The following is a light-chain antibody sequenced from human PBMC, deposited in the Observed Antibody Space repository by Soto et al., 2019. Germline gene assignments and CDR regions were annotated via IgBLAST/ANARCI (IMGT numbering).Light chain of an antibody. J-gene: IGLJ3*02. CDR3: SSYAGSTNLV. CDR1: SSDVGGYNY. V-gene: IGLV2-8*01. Sequence: QSVLTQPPSASGSPGQSVTISCTGASSDVGGYNYVSWCQQHPGKAPKLMIYEVTKRPSGVPDRFSGSKSGNTASLTVSGLQAEDEADYYCSSYAGSTNLVLGGGTKLTVL. CDR2: EVT.